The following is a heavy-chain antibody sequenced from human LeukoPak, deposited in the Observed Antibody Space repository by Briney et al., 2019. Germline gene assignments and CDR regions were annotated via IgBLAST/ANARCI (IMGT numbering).Heavy chain of an antibody. V-gene: IGHV4-39*01. CDR2: IYYSGST. J-gene: IGHJ3*02. D-gene: IGHD3-10*01. Sequence: SETLSLTCTVSGGSISSSSYYWGWIRQPPGKGLEWFGGIYYSGSTYYNPSLKSRVTISVDTSKNQFTLKRRAVTAAETDAYSCARRAGAFDIWGQGTMVTVSS. CDR3: ARRAGAFDI. CDR1: GGSISSSSYY.